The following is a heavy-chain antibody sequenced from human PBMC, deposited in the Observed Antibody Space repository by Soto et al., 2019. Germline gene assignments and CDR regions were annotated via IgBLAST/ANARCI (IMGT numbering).Heavy chain of an antibody. D-gene: IGHD2-15*01. J-gene: IGHJ6*02. Sequence: EMQLLESGGGLVQPGGSLGGSLTLSCAASGFSFSSYAMNWVRQAPGKGLEWVSGISASGGSTYNADSVKGRFTISRDNSKNTLYLQMNSLRVEDTAVYYCAKARGGGYCSGGSCHSYSYNGMDVWGQGTTVTVSS. V-gene: IGHV3-23*01. CDR2: ISASGGST. CDR3: AKARGGGYCSGGSCHSYSYNGMDV. CDR1: GFSFSSYA.